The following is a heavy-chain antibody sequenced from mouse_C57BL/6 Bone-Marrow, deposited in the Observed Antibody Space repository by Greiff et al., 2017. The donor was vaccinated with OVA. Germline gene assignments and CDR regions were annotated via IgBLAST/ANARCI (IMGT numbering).Heavy chain of an antibody. CDR2: INPNNGGT. J-gene: IGHJ3*01. Sequence: EVQLQQSGPELVKPGASVKIPCKASGYTFTDYNMDWVKQSHGKSLEWIGDINPNNGGTIYNQKFKGKATLTVDKSSSTAYMELRSLTSEDTAVYYCAIGWGVYQSYYLAWFAYWGQGTLVTVSA. D-gene: IGHD2-12*01. CDR1: GYTFTDYN. V-gene: IGHV1-18*01. CDR3: AIGWGVYQSYYLAWFAY.